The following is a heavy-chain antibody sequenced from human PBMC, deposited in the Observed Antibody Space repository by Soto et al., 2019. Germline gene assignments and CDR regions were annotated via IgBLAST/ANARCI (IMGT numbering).Heavy chain of an antibody. J-gene: IGHJ4*02. CDR1: GFTFSSYA. Sequence: GGSLRLSCAASGFTFSSYAMSWVRQAPGKGLEWVSAISGSGGSTYYADSVKGRFTISRDNSKNTLYLQMNSLRAEDTAVYYCAKRPYSGSYLYYFDYWGQGTLVTVYS. V-gene: IGHV3-23*01. CDR3: AKRPYSGSYLYYFDY. D-gene: IGHD1-26*01. CDR2: ISGSGGST.